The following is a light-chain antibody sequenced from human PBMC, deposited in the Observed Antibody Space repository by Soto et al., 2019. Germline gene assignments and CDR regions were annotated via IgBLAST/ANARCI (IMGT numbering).Light chain of an antibody. Sequence: DIQMTQSPSTLSASVGDRVTITCRASQSISTWFVWYQQKPGKAPKVLIYDPSRLQSGVPSRFSGHGSGTDFTLTISSLQPDVSANYYCQQYKTYTTFGQGTKLEIK. J-gene: IGKJ2*01. CDR2: DPS. CDR3: QQYKTYTT. V-gene: IGKV1-5*01. CDR1: QSISTW.